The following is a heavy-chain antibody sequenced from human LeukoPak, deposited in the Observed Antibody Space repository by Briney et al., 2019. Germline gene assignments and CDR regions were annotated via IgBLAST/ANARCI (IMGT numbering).Heavy chain of an antibody. CDR1: GFTFSNYG. J-gene: IGHJ3*02. D-gene: IGHD2-2*01. CDR2: IWYDGSNK. V-gene: IGHV3-33*01. CDR3: ARDFSGSMDFDI. Sequence: GGSLRLSCAASGFTFSNYGMHWVRQAPGKGLEWVAVIWYDGSNKYYADSVKGRFTISRDNSKNTLYLQTNSLRAEDTAVYYCARDFSGSMDFDIWGQGTMVTVSS.